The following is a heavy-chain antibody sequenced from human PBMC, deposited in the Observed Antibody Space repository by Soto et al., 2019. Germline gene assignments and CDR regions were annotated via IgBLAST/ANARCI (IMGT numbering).Heavy chain of an antibody. CDR1: GFTFSSYA. J-gene: IGHJ4*02. CDR2: ISYDGSNK. CDR3: ARGYGDWSWIDY. D-gene: IGHD4-17*01. V-gene: IGHV3-30-3*01. Sequence: QVQLVESGGGVVQPGRSLRLSCAASGFTFSSYAMHWVRQAPGKGLEWVAVISYDGSNKYYADSVKGRFTISRDNSKNTLYLQMNSLRAEDTAVYYCARGYGDWSWIDYWGQGTLVTVSS.